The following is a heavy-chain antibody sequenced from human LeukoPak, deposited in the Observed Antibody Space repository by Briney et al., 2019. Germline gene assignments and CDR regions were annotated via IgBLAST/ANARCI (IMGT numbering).Heavy chain of an antibody. CDR2: IWYDGSNK. D-gene: IGHD3-16*01. J-gene: IGHJ6*02. CDR3: ARDGVGMDV. V-gene: IGHV3-33*01. CDR1: GFTFSSYG. Sequence: GGSLRLSCAASGFTFSSYGMHWVRQAPGKGLEWVAVIWYDGSNKYYADSVKGRFTISRDNSKNTLYLQMNSLRAEDTAVYYCARDGVGMDVWGQGTTVTASS.